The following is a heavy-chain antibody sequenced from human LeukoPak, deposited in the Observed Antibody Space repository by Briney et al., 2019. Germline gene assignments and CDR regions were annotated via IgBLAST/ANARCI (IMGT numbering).Heavy chain of an antibody. Sequence: GGSLRLSCRASGFTFSNAWMSWVRQAPGKGLEWVGRIKSKTDGGTTDYAAPVKGRFTISRDDSKDTLCLQMDSLKNEDTAVYYCTTYLTVTTNYWGQGTLVTVSS. CDR3: TTYLTVTTNY. CDR1: GFTFSNAW. V-gene: IGHV3-15*05. D-gene: IGHD4-17*01. CDR2: IKSKTDGGTT. J-gene: IGHJ4*02.